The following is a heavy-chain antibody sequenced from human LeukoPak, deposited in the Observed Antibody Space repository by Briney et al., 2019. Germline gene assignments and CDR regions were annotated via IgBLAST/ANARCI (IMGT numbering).Heavy chain of an antibody. CDR3: AGYFDVLRFLEWSPHNWFDP. CDR2: IYYSGST. Sequence: SETLSLTCTVSGGPISSSSYYWGWIRQPPGKGLEWIGSIYYSGSTYYNPSLKSRVTISVDTSKNQFSLKLSSVTAADTAVYYCAGYFDVLRFLEWSPHNWFDPWGQGTLVTVSS. CDR1: GGPISSSSYY. D-gene: IGHD3-3*01. J-gene: IGHJ5*02. V-gene: IGHV4-39*01.